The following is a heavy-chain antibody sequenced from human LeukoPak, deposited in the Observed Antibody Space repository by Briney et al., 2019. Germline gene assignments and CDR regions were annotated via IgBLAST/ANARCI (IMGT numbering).Heavy chain of an antibody. J-gene: IGHJ3*01. D-gene: IGHD2/OR15-2a*01. CDR3: ARGGFYTDPDAFDV. CDR2: IKQDGSEK. V-gene: IGHV3-7*04. Sequence: GGALRLSCAASGFTFSSSWMSWVRQAPGKGLEWVANIKQDGSEKNYVDSVKGRFTISRDNTKNSLSLQMNSLRVEDTAVYYCARGGFYTDPDAFDVWGQGTMVTVSS. CDR1: GFTFSSSW.